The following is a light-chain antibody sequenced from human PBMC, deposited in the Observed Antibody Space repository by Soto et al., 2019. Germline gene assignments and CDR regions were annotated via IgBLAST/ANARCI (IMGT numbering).Light chain of an antibody. CDR2: AAS. Sequence: DIQMTQSPSSLSASVGDRVTITCRASQSISIYLNWYQQKPGKAPKLLIYAASSLQSGVPSRFSGSGSGTDFTLTISSLPPEDFATYYCQQSYSTPPTFGHGTKVELK. CDR1: QSISIY. V-gene: IGKV1-39*01. CDR3: QQSYSTPPT. J-gene: IGKJ1*01.